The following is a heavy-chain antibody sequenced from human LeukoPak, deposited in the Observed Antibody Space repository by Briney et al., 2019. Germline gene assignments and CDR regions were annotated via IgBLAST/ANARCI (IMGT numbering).Heavy chain of an antibody. CDR3: TRVPQGTYGDFDY. V-gene: IGHV3-74*01. Sequence: GGSLRLSCAASGFTVSSNYMSWVRQAPGKGLVWVSRINGDGSSTSYADSVKGRFTISRDNAKNTLYLQMNSLRVEDTAVYYCTRVPQGTYGDFDYWGQGTLVTVSS. CDR1: GFTVSSNY. D-gene: IGHD4-17*01. J-gene: IGHJ4*02. CDR2: INGDGSST.